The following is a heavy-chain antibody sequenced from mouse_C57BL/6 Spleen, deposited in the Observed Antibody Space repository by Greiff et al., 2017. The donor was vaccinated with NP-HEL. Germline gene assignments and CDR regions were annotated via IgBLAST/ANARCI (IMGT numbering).Heavy chain of an antibody. V-gene: IGHV5-6*02. CDR1: GFTFSSYG. Sequence: EVKLVESGGDLVKPGGSLKLSCAASGFTFSSYGMSWVRQTPDKRLEWVATISSGGSYTYYPDSVKGRFTISRDNAKNTLYLQMSSLKSEDTAMYYCARLGTGTVDDWGQGTTLTVSS. CDR2: ISSGGSYT. CDR3: ARLGTGTVDD. J-gene: IGHJ2*01. D-gene: IGHD4-1*01.